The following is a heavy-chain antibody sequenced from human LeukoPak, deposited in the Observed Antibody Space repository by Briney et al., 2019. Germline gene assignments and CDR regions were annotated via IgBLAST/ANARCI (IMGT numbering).Heavy chain of an antibody. CDR3: ARRVYSSGWFDY. Sequence: GGSLRLSCAASGFTFSSYAMHWVRQAPGKGLEWVAVISYDGSNKYYADSVKGRFTISRDNAKNSLYLQMNSLRAEDTAVCYCARRVYSSGWFDYWGQGTLVTVSS. J-gene: IGHJ5*01. CDR2: ISYDGSNK. CDR1: GFTFSSYA. V-gene: IGHV3-30-3*01. D-gene: IGHD6-19*01.